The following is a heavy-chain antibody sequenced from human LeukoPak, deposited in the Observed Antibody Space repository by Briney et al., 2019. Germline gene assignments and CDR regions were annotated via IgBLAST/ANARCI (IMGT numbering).Heavy chain of an antibody. CDR2: ISSSGSTI. CDR3: ARVSCDSSGYFDY. Sequence: GGSLRLSCAASGFTFSSYEMSWVRQAPGKGLEWVSYISSSGSTIYYADSVKGRFTISRDNAKNSLYLQMNSLRAEDTAVYYCARVSCDSSGYFDYWGQGTLVTVSS. D-gene: IGHD3-22*01. V-gene: IGHV3-48*03. CDR1: GFTFSSYE. J-gene: IGHJ4*02.